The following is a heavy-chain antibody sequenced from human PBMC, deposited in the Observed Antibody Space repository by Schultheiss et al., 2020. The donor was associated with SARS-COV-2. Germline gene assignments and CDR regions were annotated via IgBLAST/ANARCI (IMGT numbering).Heavy chain of an antibody. CDR1: GGSISSYY. V-gene: IGHV4-59*08. D-gene: IGHD6-19*01. Sequence: SQTLSLTCTVSGGSISSYYWSWIRQPPGKGLEWIGYIYYSGSTNYNPSLKSRVTISVDTSKNQFSLKLSSVTAADTAVYYCARTLRGGILVAVPYYFDYWGQGTPVTVSS. J-gene: IGHJ4*02. CDR2: IYYSGST. CDR3: ARTLRGGILVAVPYYFDY.